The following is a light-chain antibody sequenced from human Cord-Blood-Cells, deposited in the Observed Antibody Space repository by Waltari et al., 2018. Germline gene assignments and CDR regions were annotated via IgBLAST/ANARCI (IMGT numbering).Light chain of an antibody. V-gene: IGKV1-39*01. J-gene: IGKJ1*01. Sequence: DIQMTQSPSSLSASVGDRVTITCRASQSISSYLNWYQQKPGKAPKLLIYAASSLQSGVPSRFSGSGSWTDFTLTISSLQPEDFATHYCQQSYSTPRTFGQGTKVEIK. CDR3: QQSYSTPRT. CDR2: AAS. CDR1: QSISSY.